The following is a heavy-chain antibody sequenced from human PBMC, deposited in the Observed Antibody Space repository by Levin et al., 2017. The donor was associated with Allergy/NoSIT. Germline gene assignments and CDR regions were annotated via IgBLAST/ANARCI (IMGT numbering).Heavy chain of an antibody. Sequence: PSETLSLTCTVSGGSISSGGYYWSWIRQYPGTGLEWIGYISYSGSTHYNPSLKSRVNISVDRSKNQFSLKLSSVTAADTAVFYGARDGPPYGDSRNMYLEYWGQGTLVTVSS. CDR3: ARDGPPYGDSRNMYLEY. D-gene: IGHD4-17*01. V-gene: IGHV4-31*03. CDR1: GGSISSGGYY. CDR2: ISYSGST. J-gene: IGHJ4*02.